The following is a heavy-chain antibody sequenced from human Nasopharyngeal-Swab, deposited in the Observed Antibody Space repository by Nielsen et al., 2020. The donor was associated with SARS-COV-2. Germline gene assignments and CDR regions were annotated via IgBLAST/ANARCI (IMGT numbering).Heavy chain of an antibody. CDR2: IWTDGSNK. CDR1: GFTFSSYG. J-gene: IGHJ6*02. Sequence: SCAASGFTFSSYGLHWARRAPGKGLEWVAVIWTDGSNKYYADSVKGRFTISRDNSKNTLYLQMNSVRAEDTAVYYYARDPPATWYGMDVWGQGTTVTVSS. V-gene: IGHV3-33*01. CDR3: ARDPPATWYGMDV.